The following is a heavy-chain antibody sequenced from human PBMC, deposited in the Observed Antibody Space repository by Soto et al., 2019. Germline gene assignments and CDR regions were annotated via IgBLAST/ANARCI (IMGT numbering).Heavy chain of an antibody. D-gene: IGHD2-15*01. CDR3: ARLIGGNYYYGMDV. CDR2: ISSSSSTI. V-gene: IGHV3-48*02. Sequence: EVQLVESGGGLVQPGGSLRLSCAASGFTFSSYSMNWVRQAPGKGLEWVSYISSSSSTIYYADSVKGRFTISRDNAKNSLYLQMNSLRDEDTAVYYCARLIGGNYYYGMDVWGQGTTVTVSS. J-gene: IGHJ6*02. CDR1: GFTFSSYS.